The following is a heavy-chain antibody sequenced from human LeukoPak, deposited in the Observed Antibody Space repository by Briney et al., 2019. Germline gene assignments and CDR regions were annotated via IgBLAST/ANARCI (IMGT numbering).Heavy chain of an antibody. D-gene: IGHD3-22*01. Sequence: PGGSLRLSCAASGFTFSSYEMNWVRQAPGKGLEWVSYISSSGSTIYYADSVKGRFTISRDNAKNSLYLQMNSPRAEDTAVYYCAREGYYDQDDYWGQGTLVTVSS. V-gene: IGHV3-48*03. CDR1: GFTFSSYE. J-gene: IGHJ4*02. CDR3: AREGYYDQDDY. CDR2: ISSSGSTI.